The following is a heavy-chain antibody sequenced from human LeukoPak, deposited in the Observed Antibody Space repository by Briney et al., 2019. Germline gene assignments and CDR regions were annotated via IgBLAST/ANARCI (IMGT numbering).Heavy chain of an antibody. CDR3: ARDTSKGNCLDP. Sequence: SQTLSLTCAISGDSVSSNSAAWNWIRQSPSRGPEWLGRTYYRSKWFYEYALSVKSRMTINPDTSKNQFSLHLNSVTPEDTAVYYCARDTSKGNCLDPWGQGTLVTVSS. J-gene: IGHJ5*02. CDR1: GDSVSSNSAA. V-gene: IGHV6-1*01. CDR2: TYYRSKWFY.